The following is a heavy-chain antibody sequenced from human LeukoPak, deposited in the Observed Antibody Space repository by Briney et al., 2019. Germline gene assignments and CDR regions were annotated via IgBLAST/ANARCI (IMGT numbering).Heavy chain of an antibody. CDR3: ARGGTAVARGEY. CDR1: GFTFSSYS. CDR2: ISNSGSTT. D-gene: IGHD6-19*01. Sequence: GGSLRLSCAASGFTFSSYSMNWVRQAPGKGLERVSYISNSGSTTYYADSVKGRFTISRDNAKNSLYLQMNSLRVEDTAVYYRARGGTAVARGEYWGQGTLVTVSS. V-gene: IGHV3-48*01. J-gene: IGHJ4*02.